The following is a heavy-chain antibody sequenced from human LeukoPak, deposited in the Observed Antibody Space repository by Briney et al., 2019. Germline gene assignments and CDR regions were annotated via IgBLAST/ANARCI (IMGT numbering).Heavy chain of an antibody. J-gene: IGHJ4*02. CDR1: GFTFRSYW. D-gene: IGHD1-26*01. CDR3: AKDPLGATPYYFDY. CDR2: IRYDGSNK. Sequence: GGSLRLSCAVSGFTFRSYWMHWVRQAPGKGLEWVAFIRYDGSNKYYADSVKGRFTISRDNSKNTLYLQMNSLRAEDTAVYYCAKDPLGATPYYFDYWGQGTLVTVSS. V-gene: IGHV3-30*02.